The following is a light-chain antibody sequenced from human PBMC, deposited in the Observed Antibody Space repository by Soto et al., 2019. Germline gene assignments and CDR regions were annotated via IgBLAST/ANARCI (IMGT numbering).Light chain of an antibody. Sequence: EFVLTQSPGTLSLSPGERATLSCGSSQSVSSSYLAWYQQKPGLAPRLLIYGASSRATGIPARFSGSGSGTEFTLTISSLQSEDFAVYYCQHYNNWPLTFGGGTKVDIK. CDR3: QHYNNWPLT. CDR2: GAS. CDR1: QSVSSSY. J-gene: IGKJ4*01. V-gene: IGKV3-15*01.